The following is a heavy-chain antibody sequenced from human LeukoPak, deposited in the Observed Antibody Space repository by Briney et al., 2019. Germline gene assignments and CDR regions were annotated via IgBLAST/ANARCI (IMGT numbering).Heavy chain of an antibody. V-gene: IGHV3-23*01. Sequence: GGSLRLSCAASGFTFGSYAMTWVRQAPGRGLEWVSTISGSGISIYYADSVKGRVTISRDNFKNTLFLQMTSLRAEDTAVYYCARGYWYYFDYWGQGTLVTVSS. CDR2: ISGSGISI. D-gene: IGHD2-8*02. CDR1: GFTFGSYA. J-gene: IGHJ4*02. CDR3: ARGYWYYFDY.